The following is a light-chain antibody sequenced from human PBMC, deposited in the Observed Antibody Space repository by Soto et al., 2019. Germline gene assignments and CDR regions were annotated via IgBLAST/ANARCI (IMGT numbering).Light chain of an antibody. CDR2: EVN. CDR3: SSYAGRNNFVV. CDR1: SSDVGAYNY. J-gene: IGLJ2*01. Sequence: QSVLTQPPSAYGSPGQSVTISCTRSSSDVGAYNYVSWYQQHPGKAPKLLIYEVNKRPSGVPGRFSGSKSDNTASLTVSALQGDDEADYYCSSYAGRNNFVVFGGGTKVTVL. V-gene: IGLV2-8*01.